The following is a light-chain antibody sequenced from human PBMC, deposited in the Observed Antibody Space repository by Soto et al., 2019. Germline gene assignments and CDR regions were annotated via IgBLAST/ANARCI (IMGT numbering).Light chain of an antibody. V-gene: IGLV2-8*01. Sequence: QSALTQPPSASGSPGQSVTISCTGTSSDVGVYDYVSWYQQHPGKAPKLMIYEINKRPSGVPDRFSGSKSGNTASLTVSGLQAEDEADYYCSSFAGSNNFPYVFGTGTKLTVL. CDR3: SSFAGSNNFPYV. J-gene: IGLJ1*01. CDR2: EIN. CDR1: SSDVGVYDY.